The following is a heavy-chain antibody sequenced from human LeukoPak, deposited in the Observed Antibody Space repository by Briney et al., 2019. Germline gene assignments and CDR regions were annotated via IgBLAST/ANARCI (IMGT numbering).Heavy chain of an antibody. CDR1: GYSFTSYW. CDR3: ARLSYYYDSSGYQYYFDY. V-gene: IGHV5-51*01. J-gene: IGHJ4*02. D-gene: IGHD3-22*01. CDR2: IYPGDSDT. Sequence: GESLKISCKGSGYSFTSYWIGWVRQMPGKGLEWMGIIYPGDSDTRYSPSFQGQVTIPADKSISTAYLQWSSLKASDTAMYYCARLSYYYDSSGYQYYFDYWGQGTLVTVSS.